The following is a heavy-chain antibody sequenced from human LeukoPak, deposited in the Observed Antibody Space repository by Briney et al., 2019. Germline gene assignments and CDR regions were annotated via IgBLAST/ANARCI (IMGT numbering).Heavy chain of an antibody. J-gene: IGHJ4*02. V-gene: IGHV1-18*01. D-gene: IGHD5-12*01. CDR1: GYTFTSYG. CDR2: ISAYNGNT. CDR3: ARTSSTLWLRTPGGDY. Sequence: ASVKVSCKASGYTFTSYGISWVRQAPGQGLEWMGWISAYNGNTNYAQKLQGRVTMTTDTSTSTAYKELRGLRSDDTAVYYCARTSSTLWLRTPGGDYWGQGTLVTVSS.